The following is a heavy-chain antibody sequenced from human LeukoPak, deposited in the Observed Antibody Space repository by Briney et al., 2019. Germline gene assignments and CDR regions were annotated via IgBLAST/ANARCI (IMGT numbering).Heavy chain of an antibody. V-gene: IGHV4-38-2*02. D-gene: IGHD3-16*01. CDR3: ARDLGEWAYMDV. J-gene: IGHJ6*03. CDR1: GYSISSGYY. Sequence: SETLSLTCTVSGYSISSGYYWGWIRQPPGKGLEWIGSIYHSGGTYYNPSLKSRVTISVDTSKNQFSLKLSSVTAADTAVYYCARDLGEWAYMDVWGKGTTVTVSS. CDR2: IYHSGGT.